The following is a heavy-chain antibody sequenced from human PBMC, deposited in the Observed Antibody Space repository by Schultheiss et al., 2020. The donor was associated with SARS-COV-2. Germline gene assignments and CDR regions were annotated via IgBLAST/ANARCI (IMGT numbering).Heavy chain of an antibody. CDR2: ISGSGGST. CDR1: GFTFSSYA. J-gene: IGHJ4*02. CDR3: AKGGLYSSSHRGLDY. Sequence: GGSLRLSCAASGFTFSSYAMSWVRQAPGKGLEWVSAISGSGGSTYYADSVKGRFTISRDNSKNTLYLQMNSLRAEDTAVYYCAKGGLYSSSHRGLDYWGQGTLVTVSS. D-gene: IGHD6-13*01. V-gene: IGHV3-23*01.